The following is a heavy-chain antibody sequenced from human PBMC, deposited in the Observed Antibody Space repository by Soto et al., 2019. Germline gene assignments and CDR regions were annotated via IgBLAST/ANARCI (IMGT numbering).Heavy chain of an antibody. CDR2: IYYSGST. D-gene: IGHD3-10*01. Sequence: SETLSLTCTVSGGSISSHYWSWIRQPPGKGLEWIGYIYYSGSTNYNPSLKSRVTISVGTSKNQFSLRLSSVTAADTAVYYCASSFGSGNYNNHHAFAIWGQGTTVTVSS. J-gene: IGHJ3*02. CDR3: ASSFGSGNYNNHHAFAI. V-gene: IGHV4-59*08. CDR1: GGSISSHY.